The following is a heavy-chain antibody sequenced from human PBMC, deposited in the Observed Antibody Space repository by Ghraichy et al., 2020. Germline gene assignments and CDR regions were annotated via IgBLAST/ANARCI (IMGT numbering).Heavy chain of an antibody. D-gene: IGHD6-13*01. V-gene: IGHV4-34*01. CDR2: INHSGST. Sequence: SETLSLTCAVYGGSFSGYYWSWIRQPPGKGLEWIGEINHSGSTNYNPSLKSRVTISVDTSKNQFSLKLSSVTAADTAMYYCARLAPGIAGRYYYYGMDVWGQGTTVTVSS. CDR1: GGSFSGYY. CDR3: ARLAPGIAGRYYYYGMDV. J-gene: IGHJ6*02.